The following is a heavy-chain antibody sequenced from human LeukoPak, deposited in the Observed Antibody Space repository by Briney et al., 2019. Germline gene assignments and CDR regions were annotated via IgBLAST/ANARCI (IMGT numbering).Heavy chain of an antibody. CDR3: ARAAGATVSFDY. J-gene: IGHJ4*02. CDR1: GYTFTSYG. D-gene: IGHD4-11*01. V-gene: IGHV1-46*01. CDR2: INPSGGST. Sequence: ASVKVSCKASGYTFTSYGISWVRQAPGQGLEWMGIINPSGGSTSYAQKFQGRVTMTRDTSTSTVYMELSSLRSEDTAVYYCARAAGATVSFDYWGQGTLVTVSS.